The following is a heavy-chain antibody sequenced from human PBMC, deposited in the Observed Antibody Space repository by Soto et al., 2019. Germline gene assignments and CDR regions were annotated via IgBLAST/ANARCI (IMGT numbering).Heavy chain of an antibody. J-gene: IGHJ3*02. V-gene: IGHV4-39*01. CDR2: IYYSGST. CDR3: ARQSAVVPLDI. CDR1: GGSISSSSYY. D-gene: IGHD2-15*01. Sequence: PSETLSLTCTVSGGSISSSSYYWGWIRQPPGKGLEWIGSIYYSGSTYYNPSLKSRVTISVDTSKNQFSLKLSSVTAADTAVYYCARQSAVVPLDIWGQGTMVTVSS.